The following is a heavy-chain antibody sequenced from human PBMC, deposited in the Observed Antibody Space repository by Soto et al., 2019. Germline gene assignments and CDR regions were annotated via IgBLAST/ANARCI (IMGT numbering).Heavy chain of an antibody. D-gene: IGHD1-26*01. J-gene: IGHJ3*02. CDR3: ARRLVGAGGFDI. CDR1: GGSISSGDYY. CDR2: IFYSGST. Sequence: QVQLQESGPGLVKPSQTLSLTCTVSGGSISSGDYYWSWIRQPPGKGLEWIGYIFYSGSTYYNPSLKSRVXLXVXXSKNQCPLKLSSVTAADTAVYYCARRLVGAGGFDIWGQGTMVTVSS. V-gene: IGHV4-30-4*01.